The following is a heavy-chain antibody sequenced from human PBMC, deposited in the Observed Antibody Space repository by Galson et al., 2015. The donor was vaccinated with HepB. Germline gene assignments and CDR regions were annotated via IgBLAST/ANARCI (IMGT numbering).Heavy chain of an antibody. V-gene: IGHV3-30*18. CDR2: VSPDGNTK. J-gene: IGHJ4*02. CDR1: GFTFSKFD. D-gene: IGHD3-3*01. CDR3: AKGRYNSWSGLPVSPLSDS. Sequence: SLRLSCAASGFTFSKFDMIWVRQAPGKGLEWVSLVSPDGNTKYYTDSVKGRFSISRDNSKDTLYLQMNSLRPEDTAIYYCAKGRYNSWSGLPVSPLSDSWGQGTLVTVSS.